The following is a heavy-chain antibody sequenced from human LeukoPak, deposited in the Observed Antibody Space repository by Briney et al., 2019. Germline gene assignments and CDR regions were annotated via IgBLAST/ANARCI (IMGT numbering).Heavy chain of an antibody. V-gene: IGHV3-7*01. CDR2: IKQDGSEK. J-gene: IGHJ4*02. Sequence: GGSLRLSCAASGFTFISYWMSWVRQAPGKGLEWVANIKQDGSEKYYVDSVKGRFTISRDNAKNSLYLQMNSLRAEDTAVYYCASGRVVERWGQGTLVTVSS. D-gene: IGHD3-22*01. CDR1: GFTFISYW. CDR3: ASGRVVER.